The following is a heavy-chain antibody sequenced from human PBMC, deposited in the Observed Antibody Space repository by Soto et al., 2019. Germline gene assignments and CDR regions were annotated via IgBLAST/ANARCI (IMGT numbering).Heavy chain of an antibody. J-gene: IGHJ4*02. Sequence: VQVVQSGAEVKKPGSSVKVSCKSSGDSLSRHAINWVRQAPGQGLEWVGGIIPIFGAANYSPKFQGRVTISADESTRTAYMDLSGLRSEDTAVYFCASIPETSGSGMTWGQGTLVIVSS. CDR1: GDSLSRHA. CDR2: IIPIFGAA. V-gene: IGHV1-69*12. CDR3: ASIPETSGSGMT. D-gene: IGHD3-10*01.